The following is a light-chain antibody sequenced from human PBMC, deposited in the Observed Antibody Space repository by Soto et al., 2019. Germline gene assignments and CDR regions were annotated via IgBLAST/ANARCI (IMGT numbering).Light chain of an antibody. Sequence: IQITHSPSTLSASVGDRVTITCRASQSVSSWLAWYQQKPGQAPKLLIYDASSLESGVPSRFSGSGSGTEFTLTISSLQPDDFATYYCQQYNSYSPTFGQGTKVDIK. CDR2: DAS. CDR1: QSVSSW. CDR3: QQYNSYSPT. J-gene: IGKJ1*01. V-gene: IGKV1-5*01.